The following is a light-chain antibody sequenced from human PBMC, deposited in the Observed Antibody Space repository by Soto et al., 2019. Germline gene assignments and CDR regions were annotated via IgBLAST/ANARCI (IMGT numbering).Light chain of an antibody. CDR3: QQYGRSPFT. J-gene: IGKJ3*01. CDR2: GVS. CDR1: QSINNNY. Sequence: EIVLTQSPGTLSLSPGERATLSCRGSQSINNNYLAWYQQKPGQAPRLLIYGVSTRATGIPDRFSGSGSGTDFTLTISRLEPEDFAVYYCQQYGRSPFTFGPGTKVDIK. V-gene: IGKV3-20*01.